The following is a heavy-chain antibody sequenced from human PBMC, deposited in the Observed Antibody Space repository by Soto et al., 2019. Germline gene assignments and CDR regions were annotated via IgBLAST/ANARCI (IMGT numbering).Heavy chain of an antibody. J-gene: IGHJ4*02. Sequence: GGSLRLSCAASGFTFSSYAMSWVRQAPGKGLEWVSAISGSGGSTHYADSAKGRFTISRDNSKNTLYLQINSLRAEDTAVYYCAKASGGYDYVWGSYRIGNYYFDYWGQGTLVTVSS. CDR2: ISGSGGST. V-gene: IGHV3-23*01. D-gene: IGHD3-16*02. CDR3: AKASGGYDYVWGSYRIGNYYFDY. CDR1: GFTFSSYA.